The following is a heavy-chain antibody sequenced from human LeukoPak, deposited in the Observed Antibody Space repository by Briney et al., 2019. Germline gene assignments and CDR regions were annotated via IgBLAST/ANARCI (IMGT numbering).Heavy chain of an antibody. D-gene: IGHD4-17*01. CDR2: VNHSGYT. V-gene: IGHV4-34*01. CDR3: ARQLYGSDY. CDR1: GVSFSTYY. J-gene: IGHJ4*02. Sequence: SETLSLTCDVSGVSFSTYYWSWIRLSPEKGLEWIGEVNHSGYTNYNPSLKGRVTISVDPSKNQLSLKLSSVTAADTAVYYCARQLYGSDYWGQGTLVTVSS.